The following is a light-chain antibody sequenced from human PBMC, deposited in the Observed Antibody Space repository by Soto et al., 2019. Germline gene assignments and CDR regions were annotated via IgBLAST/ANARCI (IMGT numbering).Light chain of an antibody. Sequence: QSALTQPRSVSGSPGQSVTISCTGTSSDVGGYSYVSWYQQHPGKAPKLMMYDVKTRPSGIPDRFSGSKSGNTASLTISGLRAEDEAGYYCLSYAGSYTFVFGSGTKLTVL. CDR3: LSYAGSYTFV. J-gene: IGLJ1*01. CDR1: SSDVGGYSY. V-gene: IGLV2-11*01. CDR2: DVK.